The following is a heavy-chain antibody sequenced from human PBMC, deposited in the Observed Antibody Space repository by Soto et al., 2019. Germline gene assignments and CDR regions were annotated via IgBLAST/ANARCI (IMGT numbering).Heavy chain of an antibody. J-gene: IGHJ6*02. D-gene: IGHD2-8*01. CDR2: INPKSGGT. CDR1: GYSFTDYH. CDR3: ARGDSTDCSNGVCSFFYNHDMDV. Sequence: GASGKVSYKASGYSFTDYHIHWVRQAPGQGLEWLGRINPKSGGTSTAQKFQGWVTMTTDTSISTASMELTRLTSDDTAIYYCARGDSTDCSNGVCSFFYNHDMDVWGQGTTVTVS. V-gene: IGHV1-2*04.